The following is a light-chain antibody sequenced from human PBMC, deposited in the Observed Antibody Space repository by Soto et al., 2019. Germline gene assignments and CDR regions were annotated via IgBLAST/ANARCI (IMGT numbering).Light chain of an antibody. J-gene: IGLJ2*01. Sequence: SYELTQPPSVSVSPGQTATITCSGDKLGDKYACWYQQKPGQSPVLIIYQDKDRPSGVPERFSGSNSGNTATLTISGTQAVDEADYYCQVWDSSTDVVFGGGTQLTVL. CDR3: QVWDSSTDVV. CDR2: QDK. CDR1: KLGDKY. V-gene: IGLV3-1*01.